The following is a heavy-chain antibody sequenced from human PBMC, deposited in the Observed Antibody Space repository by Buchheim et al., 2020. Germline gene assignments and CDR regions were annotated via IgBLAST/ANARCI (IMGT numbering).Heavy chain of an antibody. CDR2: VYHSGST. Sequence: QVQLRESGPGLVKPSGTLSLTCAISGASIAGSYWWSWVRQSPGKGLEWIGEVYHSGSTNYNPSLKSQVTILVDRTKSQLSLILRSVTVADTAMYFCAKNVDTSTEGIESWGQG. D-gene: IGHD1-1*01. CDR3: AKNVDTSTEGIES. V-gene: IGHV4-4*02. CDR1: GASIAGSYW. J-gene: IGHJ4*02.